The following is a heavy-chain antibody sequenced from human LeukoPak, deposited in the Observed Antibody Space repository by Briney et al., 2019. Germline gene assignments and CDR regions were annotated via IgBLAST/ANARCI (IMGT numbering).Heavy chain of an antibody. Sequence: SETLSLNCIVSGGSISSYYWSWIGQPPGKGLEWIGYIYYSGSTDYNTSLKSRVTISVDTSKNQFSLKLNSVTAADTAVYYCARVGDSSGYSAMDYSGQGTLVTVSS. D-gene: IGHD3-22*01. CDR3: ARVGDSSGYSAMDY. CDR2: IYYSGST. V-gene: IGHV4-59*01. CDR1: GGSISSYY. J-gene: IGHJ4*02.